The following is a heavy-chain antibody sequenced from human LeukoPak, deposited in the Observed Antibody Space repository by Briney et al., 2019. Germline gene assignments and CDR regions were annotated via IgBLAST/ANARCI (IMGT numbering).Heavy chain of an antibody. CDR2: IIPIFGTA. CDR1: GGTFSSYA. D-gene: IGHD2-2*01. J-gene: IGHJ4*02. Sequence: SVKVSCKASGGTFSSYAISWVRQAPGQGLEWMGGIIPIFGTANYAQKFQGRVTITADESTSTAYMELSSLRSEDTAVYYCARGGVSGYQLLPPAHWGQGTLVTVSP. V-gene: IGHV1-69*13. CDR3: ARGGVSGYQLLPPAH.